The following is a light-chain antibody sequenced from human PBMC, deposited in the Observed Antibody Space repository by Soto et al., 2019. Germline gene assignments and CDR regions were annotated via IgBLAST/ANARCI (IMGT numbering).Light chain of an antibody. CDR3: QTYVISRRRV. CDR1: SSNFGAGYD. CDR2: GNS. J-gene: IGLJ3*02. V-gene: IGLV1-40*01. Sequence: QSVLTQPPSVSGAPGQRVTISCTGSSSNFGAGYDVHWYQQLPGTAPKLLIYGNSNRPSGVPDRFSGSKSGTSASLAITGLQAEDEAVYYCQTYVISRRRVFGGGTKLTVL.